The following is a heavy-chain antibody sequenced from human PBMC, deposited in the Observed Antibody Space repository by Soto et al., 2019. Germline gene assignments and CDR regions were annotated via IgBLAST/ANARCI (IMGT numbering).Heavy chain of an antibody. CDR1: GFTFDDYA. V-gene: IGHV3-9*01. Sequence: EVQLVESGGGLVQPGRSLRLSCAASGFTFDDYAMHWVRQAPGKGLEWVSGISWNSGSIGYADSVKGRFTISRDNAKNALSLQMNSLRAEDTALYYCAKDSMVRGAIWGWFDPWGQGTLVTVSS. D-gene: IGHD3-10*01. J-gene: IGHJ5*02. CDR2: ISWNSGSI. CDR3: AKDSMVRGAIWGWFDP.